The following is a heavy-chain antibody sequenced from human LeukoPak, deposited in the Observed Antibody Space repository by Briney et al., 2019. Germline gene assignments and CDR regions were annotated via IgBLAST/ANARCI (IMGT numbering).Heavy chain of an antibody. D-gene: IGHD2-2*02. J-gene: IGHJ4*02. Sequence: SETLSLTCTVSGYSISSGYYWGWIRQPPGKGLEWIGNIYHSGSIYYNSSLKSRVTISVDTSKNQFSLILSSVTAADTAVYYCASLLQYCSVTSCYNYFDYWGQGTLVTVSS. CDR3: ASLLQYCSVTSCYNYFDY. CDR2: IYHSGSI. CDR1: GYSISSGYY. V-gene: IGHV4-38-2*02.